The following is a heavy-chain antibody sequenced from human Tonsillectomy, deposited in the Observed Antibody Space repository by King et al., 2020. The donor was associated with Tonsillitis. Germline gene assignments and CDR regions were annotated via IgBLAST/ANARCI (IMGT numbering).Heavy chain of an antibody. CDR1: GFTFSSYS. CDR3: VRLRGSYSFDY. Sequence: EVQLVESGGGLVQPGGSLRLSCAASGFTFSSYSMSWVRQAPGRGLEWGANIKQDGREKYYVDSLKGRFTISRDNAKNSLYLQMNSLRAEDTSVYYCVRLRGSYSFDYWGQGTLVTVSS. D-gene: IGHD1-26*01. V-gene: IGHV3-7*01. CDR2: IKQDGREK. J-gene: IGHJ4*02.